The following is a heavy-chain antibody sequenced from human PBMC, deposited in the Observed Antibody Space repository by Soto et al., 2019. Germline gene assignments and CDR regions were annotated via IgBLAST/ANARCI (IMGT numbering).Heavy chain of an antibody. Sequence: QLVESGGGLVQPGGSLRLSCRASGFTFRTYWMSWVRQVPGKGLEWVANIKQDGSETTYLPSVKGRFTVSRDNTKNSLDLQMNSLIAEDTAVYYCTREVYEVRQRQFYYHGMDVWGQGTTVIVSS. J-gene: IGHJ6*02. CDR2: IKQDGSET. D-gene: IGHD1-1*01. CDR3: TREVYEVRQRQFYYHGMDV. CDR1: GFTFRTYW. V-gene: IGHV3-7*01.